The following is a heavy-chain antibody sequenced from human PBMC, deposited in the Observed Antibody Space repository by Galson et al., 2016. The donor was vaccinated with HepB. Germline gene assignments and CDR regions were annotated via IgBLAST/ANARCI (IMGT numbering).Heavy chain of an antibody. V-gene: IGHV4-4*07. Sequence: SETLSLTCTVSGGSISHYYWSWIRQTAGKGLECIGRISNGGTSNYNPSLKSRVTMSIDTSNNQVSLNLKSVTAADTAIYFCARECGSTSCFRFWGRGTLVTVSS. CDR3: ARECGSTSCFRF. CDR2: ISNGGTS. CDR1: GGSISHYY. D-gene: IGHD2-2*01. J-gene: IGHJ4*02.